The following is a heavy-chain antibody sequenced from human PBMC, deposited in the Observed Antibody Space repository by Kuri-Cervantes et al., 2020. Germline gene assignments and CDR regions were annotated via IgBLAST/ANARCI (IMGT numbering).Heavy chain of an antibody. Sequence: GGSLRLSCAASGFTFSSYAMSWVRQAPGKGLEWVSAISGSGGSTYYADSVKGRFTISRDNSKNTLYLQMNSLRAEDTAVYYCARGRITIFGVVIMSLRAFDIWGQGTMVTDSS. CDR3: ARGRITIFGVVIMSLRAFDI. V-gene: IGHV3-23*01. CDR2: ISGSGGST. CDR1: GFTFSSYA. J-gene: IGHJ3*02. D-gene: IGHD3-3*01.